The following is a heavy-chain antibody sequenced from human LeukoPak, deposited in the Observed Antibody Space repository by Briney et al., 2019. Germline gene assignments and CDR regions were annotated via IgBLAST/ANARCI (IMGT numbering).Heavy chain of an antibody. V-gene: IGHV1-69*04. CDR1: GGTFSSYA. CDR3: ARDPGPETRAA. CDR2: IIPILGIA. Sequence: ASVKVSCKASGGTFSSYAISWVRQAPGQGLEWMGRIIPILGIANYAQKFQGRVTITADKSTSTAYMELSSLRSEDTAVYYCARDPGPETRAAWGQGTLVTVSS. D-gene: IGHD6-25*01. J-gene: IGHJ5*02.